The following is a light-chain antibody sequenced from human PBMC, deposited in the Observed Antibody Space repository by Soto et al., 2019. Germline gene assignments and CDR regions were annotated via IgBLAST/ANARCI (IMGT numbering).Light chain of an antibody. CDR3: QHYNSYSGT. CDR1: QSISTW. J-gene: IGKJ3*01. CDR2: RAS. V-gene: IGKV1-5*03. Sequence: DIQMTQSPSTLSASVGDRVTITCRASQSISTWLAWFQQKPGKAPKLLIYRASSLESGVPSRFSGSGSGTEFTLTISSLQPDDFATYYCQHYNSYSGTFGPGTKLDIK.